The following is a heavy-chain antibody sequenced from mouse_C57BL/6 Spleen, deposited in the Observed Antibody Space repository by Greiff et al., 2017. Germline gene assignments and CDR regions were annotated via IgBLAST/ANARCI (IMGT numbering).Heavy chain of an antibody. CDR2: IDPSDSYT. V-gene: IGHV1-69*01. D-gene: IGHD2-4*01. Sequence: QVQLQQPGAELVMPGASVKLSCKASGYTFTSYWMHWVKQRPGQGLEWIGEIDPSDSYTNYNQKFKGKSTLTVDKSSSTAYMQLSSLTPEDSAVYYCARGDYDYDGGGYYAMDYWGQGTSVTVSS. CDR3: ARGDYDYDGGGYYAMDY. J-gene: IGHJ4*01. CDR1: GYTFTSYW.